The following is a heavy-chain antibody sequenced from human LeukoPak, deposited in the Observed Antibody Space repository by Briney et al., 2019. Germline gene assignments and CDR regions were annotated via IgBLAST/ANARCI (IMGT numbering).Heavy chain of an antibody. Sequence: GGSLRLSCAASGFSFSYHGMHWVRQAPGQGLEWVGAIWYVGNNKVYADSVKGRLTVSRANSNNILYLEMNSLRVEDTAVYYCARVSRYTWIYGWFDHWGQGTLVTVSS. CDR1: GFSFSYHG. V-gene: IGHV3-33*01. J-gene: IGHJ5*02. CDR2: IWYVGNNK. D-gene: IGHD1-26*01. CDR3: ARVSRYTWIYGWFDH.